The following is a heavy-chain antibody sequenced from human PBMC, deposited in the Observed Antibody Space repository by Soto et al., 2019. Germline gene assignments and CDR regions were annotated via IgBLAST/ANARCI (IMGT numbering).Heavy chain of an antibody. D-gene: IGHD3-10*01. V-gene: IGHV3-64D*08. CDR2: ISSDGEKS. CDR3: VVRGSAFDV. Sequence: GGSLSLSCSASGFTFSGDAVHWVRQAPGKGMKYVSGISSDGEKSYYADSVKDRFTMSRDNSKNTLYLQMTNLRPEDTAMYYCVVRGSAFDVWGQGTMVTVSS. J-gene: IGHJ3*01. CDR1: GFTFSGDA.